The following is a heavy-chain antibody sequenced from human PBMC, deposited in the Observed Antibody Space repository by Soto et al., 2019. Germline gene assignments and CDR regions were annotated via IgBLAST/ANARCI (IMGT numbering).Heavy chain of an antibody. D-gene: IGHD2-15*01. CDR2: INHSGST. V-gene: IGHV4-34*01. CDR1: GGSLSGYY. CDR3: ARGRGFCSGRSCFTFDY. Sequence: QVQLQQWGAGLLKPSETLSFTCAVYGGSLSGYYWSWIRQPPGKGLEWIGEINHSGSTNYNPSLKSRVTISVDTSKNQFSLKLSSVTAADTAVYYCARGRGFCSGRSCFTFDYWGQGTLVTVSS. J-gene: IGHJ4*02.